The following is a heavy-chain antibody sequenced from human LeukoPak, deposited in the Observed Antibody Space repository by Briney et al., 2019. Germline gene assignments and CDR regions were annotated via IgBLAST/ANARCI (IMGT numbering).Heavy chain of an antibody. V-gene: IGHV3-21*01. CDR1: GFTFSSYS. J-gene: IGHJ6*02. CDR3: ARDEGYYGSGSYFSYYYYGMDV. CDR2: ISSSSSYI. D-gene: IGHD3-10*01. Sequence: GGSLRLSCAASGFTFSSYSMNWVRQAPGKGLEWVSSISSSSSYIYYADSVKGRFTISRDNAKNSLYLQMNSLRAEDTAAYYCARDEGYYGSGSYFSYYYYGMDVWGQGTTVTVSS.